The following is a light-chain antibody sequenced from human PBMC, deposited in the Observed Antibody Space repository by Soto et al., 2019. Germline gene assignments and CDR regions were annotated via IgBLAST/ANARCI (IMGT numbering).Light chain of an antibody. CDR1: QSVSSSF. CDR3: QQYDSSPWT. CDR2: GAS. V-gene: IGKV3-20*01. J-gene: IGKJ1*01. Sequence: EIVLTQSPGTLSLSPGERATLSCRASQSVSSSFLAWYQQKPGQAPRPLIYGASSRATGIPDRFSGSGSGTEFTLTISRLEPEDFAVYSCQQYDSSPWTFGQGTKVEIK.